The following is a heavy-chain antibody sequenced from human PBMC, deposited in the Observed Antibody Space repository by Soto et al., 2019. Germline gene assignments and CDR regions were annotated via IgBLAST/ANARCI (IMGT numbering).Heavy chain of an antibody. CDR2: IYYSGST. J-gene: IGHJ5*02. Sequence: PSETLSLTCTVSGGSISSSSYYWGWIRQPPGKGLEWIGSIYYSGSTYYNPSLKSRVTISVDTSKNQFSLKLSSVTAADTAVYYCARQLGWFGELLHWFDPWGQGTLVTVSS. D-gene: IGHD3-10*01. CDR3: ARQLGWFGELLHWFDP. V-gene: IGHV4-39*01. CDR1: GGSISSSSYY.